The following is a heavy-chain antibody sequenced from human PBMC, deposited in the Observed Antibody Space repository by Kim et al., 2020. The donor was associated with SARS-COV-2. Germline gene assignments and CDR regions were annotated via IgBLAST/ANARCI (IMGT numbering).Heavy chain of an antibody. D-gene: IGHD2-2*01. Sequence: GWSLRLSCAASGFPFNNAWMSWVRQAPGKGLEWVGRIKSRTDGGTTDHAAPVKGRFTISRDDAKNTLYLQMNNLKTEDTAVYYCATDWVPYQCWGQGTLVTVSS. V-gene: IGHV3-15*01. CDR2: IKSRTDGGTT. J-gene: IGHJ4*02. CDR3: ATDWVPYQC. CDR1: GFPFNNAW.